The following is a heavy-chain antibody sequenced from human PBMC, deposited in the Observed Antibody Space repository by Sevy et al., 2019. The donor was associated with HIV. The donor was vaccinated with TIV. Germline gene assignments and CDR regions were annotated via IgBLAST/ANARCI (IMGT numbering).Heavy chain of an antibody. V-gene: IGHV4-61*01. D-gene: IGHD4-4*01. CDR1: GDSVSSDNYY. J-gene: IGHJ4*02. CDR3: ARLSAVSRSYNFDY. Sequence: SENLSLTCTVSGDSVSSDNYYWSWIRQPPGKGLEWIGYMFYRGSTNYNASLKSRVTISVDTSKNQFSLKLNSVTAADTAVYYCARLSAVSRSYNFDYWGQGTLVTVSS. CDR2: MFYRGST.